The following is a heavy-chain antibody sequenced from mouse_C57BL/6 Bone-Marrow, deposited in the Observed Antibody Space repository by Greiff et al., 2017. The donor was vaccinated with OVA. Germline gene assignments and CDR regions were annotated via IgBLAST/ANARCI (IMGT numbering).Heavy chain of an antibody. J-gene: IGHJ3*01. D-gene: IGHD3-1*01. CDR1: GFNIKDDY. Sequence: VQLQQSGAELVRPGASVKLSCTASGFNIKDDYMHWVKQRPEQGLEWIGWIDPENGDSAYASKFQGKATITADTSSNTAYLQLSSLTSEDTAVYYCTGGLLQAWFAYWGQGTLVTVSA. CDR3: TGGLLQAWFAY. V-gene: IGHV14-4*01. CDR2: IDPENGDS.